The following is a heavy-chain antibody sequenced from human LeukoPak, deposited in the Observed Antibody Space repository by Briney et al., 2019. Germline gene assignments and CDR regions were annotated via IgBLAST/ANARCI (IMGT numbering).Heavy chain of an antibody. J-gene: IGHJ4*02. CDR1: GFTFSNYA. D-gene: IGHD2-8*02. CDR3: AREEYGGVYFDY. V-gene: IGHV3-30-3*01. CDR2: MSYDGSNK. Sequence: PGGSLRLSCAASGFTFSNYAMHWVRQAPGKGLEWVAVMSYDGSNKYYADSVKGRFTISRDNSKRTLDLQMNSPRAEDTAVYHCAREEYGGVYFDYWGQGTLVTVSS.